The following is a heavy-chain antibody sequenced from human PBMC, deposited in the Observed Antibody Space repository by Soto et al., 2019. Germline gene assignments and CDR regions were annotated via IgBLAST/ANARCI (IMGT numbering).Heavy chain of an antibody. CDR3: ARDLYDILTGYYVSLFDY. CDR1: GYTFTSYG. Sequence: ASVKVSCKASGYTFTSYGISWLRQAPGQGLEWMGWISAYNGNTNYAQKLQGRVTMTTDTSTSTAYMELRSLRSDDTAVYYCARDLYDILTGYYVSLFDYWGQGTLVTVSS. D-gene: IGHD3-9*01. CDR2: ISAYNGNT. V-gene: IGHV1-18*01. J-gene: IGHJ4*02.